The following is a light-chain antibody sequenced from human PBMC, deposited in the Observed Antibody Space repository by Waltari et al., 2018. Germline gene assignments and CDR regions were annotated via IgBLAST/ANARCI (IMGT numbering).Light chain of an antibody. CDR2: AAS. Sequence: DIQMTQSPSSLSASVGDRVTITCRASQSVITYLNWYQQDPGKAPKLLIYAASSLQSGVPSRFSGSGSGTDFTLTISNLQPEDFAIYYCQQGDGFHPITFGQGTRLE. J-gene: IGKJ5*01. V-gene: IGKV1-39*01. CDR1: QSVITY. CDR3: QQGDGFHPIT.